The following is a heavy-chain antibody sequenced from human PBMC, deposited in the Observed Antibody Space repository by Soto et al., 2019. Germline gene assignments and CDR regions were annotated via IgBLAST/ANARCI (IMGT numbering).Heavy chain of an antibody. J-gene: IGHJ6*02. V-gene: IGHV1-18*01. CDR1: GYTFTTYG. D-gene: IGHD4-17*01. CDR3: ARDEDYGDCVTVYDYGMDV. CDR2: ISAYNGNT. Sequence: QVQLVQSGAEVKKPGASVKVSCKASGYTFTTYGISWVRQAPGQGLEWMGWISAYNGNTNYAQKLQGRVTMTTDTSPSTAYMELRSLRSDDTAVYYCARDEDYGDCVTVYDYGMDVWGQGTTVTVSS.